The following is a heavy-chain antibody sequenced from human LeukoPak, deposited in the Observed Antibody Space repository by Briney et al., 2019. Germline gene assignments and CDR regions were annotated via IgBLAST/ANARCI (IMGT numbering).Heavy chain of an antibody. J-gene: IGHJ6*03. CDR1: GGTFSSYA. CDR2: IIPIFGTA. D-gene: IGHD6-6*01. Sequence: GSSVKVSCKASGGTFSSYAISWVRQAPGQGLEWMGGIIPIFGTANYAQKFQGRVTITTDESTGTAYMELSSLRSEDTAVYYCARSSIAARLPHYYYYYYMDVWGKGTTVTVSS. V-gene: IGHV1-69*05. CDR3: ARSSIAARLPHYYYYYYMDV.